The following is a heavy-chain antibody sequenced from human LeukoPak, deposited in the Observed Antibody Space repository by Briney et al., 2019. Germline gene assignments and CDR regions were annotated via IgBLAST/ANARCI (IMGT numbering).Heavy chain of an antibody. V-gene: IGHV4-59*01. CDR3: ARSGGYSSSWSL. J-gene: IGHJ4*02. CDR2: IYYSGGT. Sequence: SETLSLTCTVSGGSISTYYWNWIRQPPGKGLEWIGYIYYSGGTNYNPSLKSRVTISVDTSKNQFSLKLNSVTAADTAVYYCARSGGYSSSWSLWGQGTLDSVSS. D-gene: IGHD6-13*01. CDR1: GGSISTYY.